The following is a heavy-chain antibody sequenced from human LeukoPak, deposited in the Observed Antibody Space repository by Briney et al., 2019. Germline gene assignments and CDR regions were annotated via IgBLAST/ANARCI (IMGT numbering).Heavy chain of an antibody. D-gene: IGHD2-2*01. CDR2: IYHNGNT. Sequence: KPSETLSLTCAVSGGSISSGGYSWSWIRQPPGKGLEWIGYIYHNGNTYYSPSLKSRVTISVDRSKNQFSLKLSSVTAADTAVYYCARARERSSFDYFDYWGQGTLVTVSS. J-gene: IGHJ4*02. CDR1: GGSISSGGYS. CDR3: ARARERSSFDYFDY. V-gene: IGHV4-30-2*01.